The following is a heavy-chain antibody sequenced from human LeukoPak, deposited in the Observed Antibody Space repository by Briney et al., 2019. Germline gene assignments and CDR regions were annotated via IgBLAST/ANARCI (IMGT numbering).Heavy chain of an antibody. CDR3: ARGRKTTFLPGGYKPFDY. CDR1: GGSFSGYY. V-gene: IGHV4-34*01. CDR2: INHSGST. Sequence: PSETLSLTCAVYGGSFSGYYWSWIRQPPGKGLEWIGEINHSGSTNYNPSLKSRVTISVDTSKNQFSLKLSSVTAADTAVYYCARGRKTTFLPGGYKPFDYWGQGTLVTVSS. D-gene: IGHD5-24*01. J-gene: IGHJ4*02.